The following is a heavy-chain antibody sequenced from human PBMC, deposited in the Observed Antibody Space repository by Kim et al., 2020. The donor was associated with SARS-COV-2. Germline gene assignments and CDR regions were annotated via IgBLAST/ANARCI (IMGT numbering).Heavy chain of an antibody. Sequence: SETLSLTCTVSGGSISSFHWGWVRQAPGMGLEWIGHIFYSGNNDKNPSLQSRVSLSIDPSTNQFSLTVISATAADTAVCYCARWHSSSPGFFDFWGPG. CDR2: IFYSGNN. CDR1: GGSISSFH. V-gene: IGHV4-59*01. D-gene: IGHD3-22*01. CDR3: ARWHSSSPGFFDF. J-gene: IGHJ4*02.